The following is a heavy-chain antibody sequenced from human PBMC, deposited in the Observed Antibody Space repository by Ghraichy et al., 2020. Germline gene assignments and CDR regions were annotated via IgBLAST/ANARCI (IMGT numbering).Heavy chain of an antibody. CDR3: ARVLGDSKGGVYGDDAFDI. Sequence: ASVKVSCKASGYTFTSYYMHWVRQAPGQGLEWMGIINPSGGSTSYAQKFQGRVTMTRDTSTSTVYMELSSLRSEDTAVYYCARVLGDSKGGVYGDDAFDIWGQGTMVTVSS. V-gene: IGHV1-46*01. D-gene: IGHD4-17*01. CDR2: INPSGGST. J-gene: IGHJ3*02. CDR1: GYTFTSYY.